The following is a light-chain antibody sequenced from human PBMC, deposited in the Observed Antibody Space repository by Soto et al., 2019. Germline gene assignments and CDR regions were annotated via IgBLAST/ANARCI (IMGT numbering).Light chain of an antibody. CDR1: QSISSW. CDR2: DAS. Sequence: DIQMTQSPSTLSASVGDRVTITCRASQSISSWLAWYQQKPGKAPKLLIYDASSLESGVPSRFSGSGSGTEFTLTISSLQPDDFATYYCQQYNSYSQTFGQGNKV. J-gene: IGKJ1*01. V-gene: IGKV1-5*01. CDR3: QQYNSYSQT.